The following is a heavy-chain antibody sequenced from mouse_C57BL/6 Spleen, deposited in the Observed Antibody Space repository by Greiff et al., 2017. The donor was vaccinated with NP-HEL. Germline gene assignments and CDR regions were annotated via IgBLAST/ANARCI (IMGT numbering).Heavy chain of an antibody. CDR1: GYSITSGYY. CDR2: ISYDGSN. Sequence: ESGPGLVKPSQSLSLTCSVTGYSITSGYYWNWIRQFPGNKLEWMGYISYDGSNNYNPSLKNRISITRDTSKNQFFLKLNSVTTEDTATYYCARRGELTGTDYAMDYWGQGTSVTVSS. V-gene: IGHV3-6*01. CDR3: ARRGELTGTDYAMDY. J-gene: IGHJ4*01. D-gene: IGHD4-1*01.